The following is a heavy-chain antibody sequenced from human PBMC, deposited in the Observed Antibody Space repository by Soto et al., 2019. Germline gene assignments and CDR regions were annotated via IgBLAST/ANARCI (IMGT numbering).Heavy chain of an antibody. CDR2: ISYDGSNK. CDR3: AKVEAYSSGWYYFDS. J-gene: IGHJ4*02. V-gene: IGHV3-30*18. Sequence: QVQLVESGGGVVQPGRSLRLSCAASGFTFSSYGMHWVRQAPGKGLEWVAVISYDGSNKYYADSVKGRFTISRDNSKNTLYLQMNSLRAEDTAVYYCAKVEAYSSGWYYFDSWGQGTLVTVSS. CDR1: GFTFSSYG. D-gene: IGHD6-19*01.